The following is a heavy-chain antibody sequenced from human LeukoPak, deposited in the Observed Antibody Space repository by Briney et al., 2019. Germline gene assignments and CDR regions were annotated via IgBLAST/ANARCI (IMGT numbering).Heavy chain of an antibody. D-gene: IGHD3-3*01. CDR2: IYSDGST. Sequence: QPGGSLRLSCAASGFTVSSSYISWVRQAPGKRLEWVSAIYSDGSTYYADPVKGRSTISRDNSKNTVDFQMNSLRAEDTAVYYCAKDYDFWSGYLRSWGQGTMVTVSS. CDR3: AKDYDFWSGYLRS. J-gene: IGHJ3*01. V-gene: IGHV3-53*01. CDR1: GFTVSSSY.